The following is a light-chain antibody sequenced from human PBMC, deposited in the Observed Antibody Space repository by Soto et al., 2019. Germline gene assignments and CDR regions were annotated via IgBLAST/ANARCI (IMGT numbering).Light chain of an antibody. V-gene: IGKV3-11*01. CDR1: QSLRTS. CDR2: DAS. Sequence: EVVLTQSPATLSLSPGERATLSCRASQSLRTSLAWYQHKPGQAPRLLIYDASYRATGVPARFSGSGSGTAFTLTISSLEPEDSAVYYCQQRANWPPLFGPGTKVDIK. CDR3: QQRANWPPL. J-gene: IGKJ3*01.